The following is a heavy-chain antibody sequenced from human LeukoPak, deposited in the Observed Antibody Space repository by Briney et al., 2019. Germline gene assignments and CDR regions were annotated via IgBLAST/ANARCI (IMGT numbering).Heavy chain of an antibody. CDR2: IIPILGIA. V-gene: IGHV1-69*04. Sequence: ASVKVSCKASGGTFSSYAISWVRQAPGQGLEWMGRIIPILGIANCAQKFQGRVTITADKSTSTAYMELSSLRSEDTAVYYCARSRGSYYLPGGDDYWGQGTLVTVSS. D-gene: IGHD1-26*01. J-gene: IGHJ4*02. CDR3: ARSRGSYYLPGGDDY. CDR1: GGTFSSYA.